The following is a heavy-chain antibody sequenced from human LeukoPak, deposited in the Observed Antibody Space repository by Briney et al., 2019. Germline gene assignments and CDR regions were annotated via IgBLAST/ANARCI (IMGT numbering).Heavy chain of an antibody. J-gene: IGHJ6*02. CDR3: AKDMIPGTTAPPSPSPPNDYYYGMDV. Sequence: GGSLRLSCAASGFTFDDYAMHWVRQAPGKGLEWVSLISGDGGSTYYTDSVKGRFTISRDNSKNSLYLQMNSLRTEDTASYYCAKDMIPGTTAPPSPSPPNDYYYGMDVWGQGTTVTVSS. CDR1: GFTFDDYA. D-gene: IGHD2/OR15-2a*01. CDR2: ISGDGGST. V-gene: IGHV3-43*02.